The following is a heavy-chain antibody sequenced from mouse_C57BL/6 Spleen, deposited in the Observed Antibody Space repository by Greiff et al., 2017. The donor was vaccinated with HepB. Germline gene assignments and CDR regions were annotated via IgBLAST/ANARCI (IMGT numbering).Heavy chain of an antibody. V-gene: IGHV1-50*01. CDR1: GSTFPSSW. CDR3: ARASPLANDAMDY. J-gene: IGHJ4*01. Sequence: QVQLQQPGAELVKPGASVKLSCTASGSTFPSSWMQGVKQRPGQGLGWIGEIDPSDSFTNFTQKFKGKATLTVDTSSSSAYMQLSSLTSEDSAVYYCARASPLANDAMDYWGQGTSVTVSS. CDR2: IDPSDSFT. D-gene: IGHD6-1*01.